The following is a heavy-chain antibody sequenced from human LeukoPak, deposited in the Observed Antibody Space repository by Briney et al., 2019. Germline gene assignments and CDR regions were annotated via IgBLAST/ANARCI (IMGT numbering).Heavy chain of an antibody. CDR2: IIPILGIA. CDR1: GGTFSSYA. J-gene: IGHJ4*02. Sequence: ASVKVSCKASGGTFSSYAISWVRQAPGQGLEWMGRIIPILGIANYAQKFQGRVTITADKSTSTAYMELSSLRSEDTAVYYCARGGGSSSWYGYWGQGTLVTVSS. D-gene: IGHD6-13*01. V-gene: IGHV1-69*04. CDR3: ARGGGSSSWYGY.